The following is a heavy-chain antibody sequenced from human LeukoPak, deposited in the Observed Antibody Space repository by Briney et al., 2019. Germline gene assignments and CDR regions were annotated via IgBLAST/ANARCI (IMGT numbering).Heavy chain of an antibody. D-gene: IGHD1-7*01. Sequence: GRSLRLSCAASGFTFSSYGMHWVRQAPGKGLEWVAVISYDGSNKYYTDSVKGRFTISRDNSKNMLYLQVNSLRAEDTAVYYCAKDSWNYFLGGSRPRHFDYWGQGTLVTVSS. V-gene: IGHV3-30*18. J-gene: IGHJ4*02. CDR2: ISYDGSNK. CDR1: GFTFSSYG. CDR3: AKDSWNYFLGGSRPRHFDY.